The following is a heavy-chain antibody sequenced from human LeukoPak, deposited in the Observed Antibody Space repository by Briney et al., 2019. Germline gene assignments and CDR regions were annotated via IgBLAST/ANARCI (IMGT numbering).Heavy chain of an antibody. CDR2: INWDGSST. V-gene: IGHV3-20*04. Sequence: PGGSLRLSCAASGFTFDYYGLTWVRQAPEKGLEWVSGINWDGSSTDYSDSVKGRFTISRDNAKNSLYLQMDSLRVEDTAFYYCARDRYYDNSGSLDEWGQGTLVTVSS. D-gene: IGHD3-22*01. CDR3: ARDRYYDNSGSLDE. CDR1: GFTFDYYG. J-gene: IGHJ4*02.